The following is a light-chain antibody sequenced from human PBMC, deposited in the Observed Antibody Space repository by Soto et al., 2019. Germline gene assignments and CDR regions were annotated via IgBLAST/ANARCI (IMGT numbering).Light chain of an antibody. CDR1: SSDVGGYNY. CDR2: DVS. CDR3: CSYAGSYTV. J-gene: IGLJ2*01. V-gene: IGLV2-11*01. Sequence: QCALTQPRSVCGSPGQSVTISCTGTSSDVGGYNYVSWYQQHPGKAPKLMIYDVSKRPSGVPDRFSGSKSGNTASLTISGLQAEDEADYYCCSYAGSYTVFGGGTKLTVL.